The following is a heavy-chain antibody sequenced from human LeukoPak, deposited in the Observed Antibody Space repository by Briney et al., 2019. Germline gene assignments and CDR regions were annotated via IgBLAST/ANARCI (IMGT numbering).Heavy chain of an antibody. J-gene: IGHJ4*02. CDR3: ARVRVYYFDWGGHGIFPFAY. V-gene: IGHV3-48*03. CDR1: GFTFSSYE. Sequence: GGSLRLSCAASGFTFSSYEMNWVRQAPGKGLEWVSYISSSGSTIYYADSVKGRFTISRDNAKNSLYLQMNSLKAEDRAVYYCARVRVYYFDWGGHGIFPFAYWGQGPLVTVSS. D-gene: IGHD3-10*01. CDR2: ISSSGSTI.